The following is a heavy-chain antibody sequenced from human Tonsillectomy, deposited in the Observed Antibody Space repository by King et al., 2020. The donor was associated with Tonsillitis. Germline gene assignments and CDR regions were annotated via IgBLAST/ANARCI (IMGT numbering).Heavy chain of an antibody. CDR1: GYTLTSYG. CDR2: ISAYNGNT. J-gene: IGHJ4*02. Sequence: VQLVESGAEVKKPGASVKVSCKASGYTLTSYGISWVRQAPGQGLEWMGWISAYNGNTNYAQKLQGRVTMTTDTSTSTAYMELRSLRSDDTAVYYCARDYEGYCSGGSCYSGYWGQGTLVTVSS. V-gene: IGHV1-18*01. D-gene: IGHD2-15*01. CDR3: ARDYEGYCSGGSCYSGY.